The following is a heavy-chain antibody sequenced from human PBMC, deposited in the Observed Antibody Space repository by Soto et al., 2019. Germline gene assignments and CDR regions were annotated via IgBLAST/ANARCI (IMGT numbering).Heavy chain of an antibody. CDR1: GFTFSSYS. J-gene: IGHJ4*02. CDR2: ISSSSSYI. V-gene: IGHV3-21*01. D-gene: IGHD3-9*01. Sequence: PGGSLRLSCAASGFTFSSYSMNWVRQAPGKGLEWVSSISSSSSYIYYADSVKGRFTISRDNAKNSLYLQMNSLRAEDTAVYYRARGQTGYYEFDYWGQGTLVTVS. CDR3: ARGQTGYYEFDY.